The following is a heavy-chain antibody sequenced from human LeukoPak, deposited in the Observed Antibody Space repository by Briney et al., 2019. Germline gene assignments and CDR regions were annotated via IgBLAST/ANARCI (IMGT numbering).Heavy chain of an antibody. CDR1: GYTFTSYY. D-gene: IGHD1-26*01. CDR3: AAMGVGEPFDP. J-gene: IGHJ5*02. Sequence: GASVKVSCKASGYTFTSYYMHWVRQAPGQGLEWMGITNPSGGSTSYAQKFQGRVTMTRDMSTSTVYMELRSLRSDDTAVYYCAAMGVGEPFDPWGQGTLVTVSS. CDR2: TNPSGGST. V-gene: IGHV1-46*01.